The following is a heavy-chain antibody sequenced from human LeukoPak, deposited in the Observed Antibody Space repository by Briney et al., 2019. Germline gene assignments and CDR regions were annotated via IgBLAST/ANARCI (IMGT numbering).Heavy chain of an antibody. CDR3: ARHLSDITSRPNY. V-gene: IGHV5-51*01. D-gene: IGHD2-2*01. CDR2: IYPRDSRT. Sequence: GESLKISCKGSGYSFSSYWIAWVRQMPGKGLEWMGVIYPRDSRTTYSPSLQDQVTISADKSISTAYLQWTSLKASDTAMYYCARHLSDITSRPNYWGPGTLVTVSS. CDR1: GYSFSSYW. J-gene: IGHJ4*02.